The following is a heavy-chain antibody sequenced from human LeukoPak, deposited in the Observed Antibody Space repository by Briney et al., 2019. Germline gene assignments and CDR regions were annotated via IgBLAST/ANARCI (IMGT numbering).Heavy chain of an antibody. CDR2: IYYSGST. CDR1: GGSISSGGYY. V-gene: IGHV4-31*03. D-gene: IGHD2-2*01. CDR3: ARAYPGPKRNVVVPATKVRLGWYFDL. J-gene: IGHJ2*01. Sequence: PSQTLPLTCTVSGGSISSGGYYWSWIRQHPGKGLEWIGYIYYSGSTYYNPSLKSRVTISVDTSKNQFSLKLSSVTAADTAVYYCARAYPGPKRNVVVPATKVRLGWYFDLWGRGTLVTVSS.